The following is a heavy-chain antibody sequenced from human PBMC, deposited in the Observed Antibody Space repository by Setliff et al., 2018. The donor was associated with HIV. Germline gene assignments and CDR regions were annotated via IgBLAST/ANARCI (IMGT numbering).Heavy chain of an antibody. V-gene: IGHV7-4-1*02. CDR3: ARAGAYYFDGSGYKIFTHFDS. Sequence: PSVKVSCTASGYSLSKYGMNWVRQAPGQGLEWMGWIDTNTGKPTYVQGTTGRFVFSLDTSVNATYLHITALKAEDTAVYYCARAGAYYFDGSGYKIFTHFDSWGQGTLVTVSS. CDR1: GYSLSKYG. CDR2: IDTNTGKP. J-gene: IGHJ4*02. D-gene: IGHD3-22*01.